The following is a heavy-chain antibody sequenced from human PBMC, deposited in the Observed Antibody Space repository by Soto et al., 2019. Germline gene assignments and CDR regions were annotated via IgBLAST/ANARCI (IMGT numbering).Heavy chain of an antibody. CDR2: IYPGDSDT. V-gene: IGHV5-51*01. Sequence: GESLKISCKGSGYSFTSYWIGWVRQMPGKGLEWMGIIYPGDSDTRYSPSFQGQVTISADKPISTAYLQWSSLKASDTAMYYCARHEATMVRGVIPPHYYYGMDVWGQGTTVTVSS. J-gene: IGHJ6*02. D-gene: IGHD3-10*01. CDR3: ARHEATMVRGVIPPHYYYGMDV. CDR1: GYSFTSYW.